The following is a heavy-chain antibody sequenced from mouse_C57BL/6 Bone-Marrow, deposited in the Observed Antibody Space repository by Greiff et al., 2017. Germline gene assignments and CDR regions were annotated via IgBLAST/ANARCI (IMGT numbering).Heavy chain of an antibody. V-gene: IGHV2-9-1*01. CDR1: GFSLTSYA. CDR2: IWTGGGT. J-gene: IGHJ4*01. CDR3: ARNNYYGSSYLYYYAMDY. D-gene: IGHD1-1*01. Sequence: VMLVESGPGLVAPSQSLSITCTVSGFSLTSYAISWVRQPPGKGLEWLGVIWTGGGTNYNSALKSRLSISKDNSKSQVFLKMNSLQTDDTARYYCARNNYYGSSYLYYYAMDYWGKGTSVTVSS.